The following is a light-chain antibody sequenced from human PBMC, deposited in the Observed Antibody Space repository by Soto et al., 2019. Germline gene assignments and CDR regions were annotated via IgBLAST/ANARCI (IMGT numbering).Light chain of an antibody. CDR1: SSNIGNNY. CDR2: DNN. V-gene: IGLV1-51*01. Sequence: QSVLTQPPSVSAAPGQKVTISCSGSSSNIGNNYISWYQQLPGTAPKLLIYDNNKRPSGIPDRFSGSKSGTPATLGITGLQIGDEADYYCGTWDSSLSAGVFGGGTQLTVL. CDR3: GTWDSSLSAGV. J-gene: IGLJ3*02.